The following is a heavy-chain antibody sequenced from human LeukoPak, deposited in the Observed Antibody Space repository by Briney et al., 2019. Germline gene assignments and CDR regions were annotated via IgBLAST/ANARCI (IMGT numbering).Heavy chain of an antibody. Sequence: GESLKISCKGSGYSFTSYWIGWVRQMPGKGLEWMGIIHPGDSDTRYSPSFQGQVTISADKSISTAYLQWSSLKASDTAMYYCARTIAAAAGYNWFDPWGQGTLVTVSS. CDR2: IHPGDSDT. CDR3: ARTIAAAAGYNWFDP. J-gene: IGHJ5*02. CDR1: GYSFTSYW. V-gene: IGHV5-51*01. D-gene: IGHD6-13*01.